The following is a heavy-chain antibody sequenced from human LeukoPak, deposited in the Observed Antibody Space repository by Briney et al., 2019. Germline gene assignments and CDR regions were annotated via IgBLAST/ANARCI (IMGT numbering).Heavy chain of an antibody. V-gene: IGHV1-69*05. CDR1: XGTVSSYA. J-gene: IGHJ5*02. CDR2: IIPIFRTA. Sequence: SVXXXXKXSXGTVSSYAISWVRQAPGQGLEWMGGIIPIFRTANSAQKFQGRVTIPTDESTSTAYMELSSLRSEDTAVYYCASGGYCSGGSCYWFDPWGQGTLVTVSS. CDR3: ASGGYCSGGSCYWFDP. D-gene: IGHD2-15*01.